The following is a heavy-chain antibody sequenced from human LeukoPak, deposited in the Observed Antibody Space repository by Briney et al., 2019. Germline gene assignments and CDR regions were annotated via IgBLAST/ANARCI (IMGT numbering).Heavy chain of an antibody. D-gene: IGHD3-10*01. CDR3: ARDGGDYGSGSYYAY. Sequence: GGSLRLSCAASGFTFSSYWMSWVRQAPGKGLEWVSYISSSSSTIYYADSVKGRFTISRDNAKNSLYLQMDSLRAEDTAVYYCARDGGDYGSGSYYAYWGQGTLVTVSS. J-gene: IGHJ4*02. V-gene: IGHV3-48*01. CDR2: ISSSSSTI. CDR1: GFTFSSYW.